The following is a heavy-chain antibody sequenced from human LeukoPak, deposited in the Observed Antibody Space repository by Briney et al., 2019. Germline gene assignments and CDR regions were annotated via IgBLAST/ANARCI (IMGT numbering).Heavy chain of an antibody. V-gene: IGHV4-34*01. CDR1: GGSFSGYY. Sequence: PSETLSLTCAVYGGSFSGYYWSWIRQPPGKGLEWIGEINHSGSTNYNPSLKSRVTISVDTSKNQFSLKLSSVTAADTAVYYCARAGGKKAFDIWGQGTMVTVSS. CDR2: INHSGST. CDR3: ARAGGKKAFDI. J-gene: IGHJ3*02. D-gene: IGHD1-14*01.